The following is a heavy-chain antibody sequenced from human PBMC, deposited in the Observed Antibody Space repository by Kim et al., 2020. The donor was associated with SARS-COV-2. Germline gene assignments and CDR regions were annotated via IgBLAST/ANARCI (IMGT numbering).Heavy chain of an antibody. CDR2: IYHSGST. J-gene: IGHJ4*02. CDR1: GGSISSGGYS. V-gene: IGHV4-30-2*01. Sequence: SETLSLTCAVSGGSISSGGYSWSWIRQPPGKGLEWIGYIYHSGSTYYNPSLKSRVTISVDRSKNQFSLKLSSVTAADTAVYYCARGSYYDSSGYYYWGQGTLVTVSS. D-gene: IGHD3-22*01. CDR3: ARGSYYDSSGYYY.